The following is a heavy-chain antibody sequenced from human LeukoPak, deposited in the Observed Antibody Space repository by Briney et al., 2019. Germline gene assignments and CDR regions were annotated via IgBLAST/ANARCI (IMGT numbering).Heavy chain of an antibody. CDR1: GGSISSYY. Sequence: PSETLSLTCTVSGGSISSYYWSWIRQPPGKGLEWIGYIYYSGSTNYNPSLKSQVTISVDTSKNQFSLKLSSVTAADTAVYYCARHGGIRYYQNWFDPWGQGTLVTVSS. J-gene: IGHJ5*02. CDR3: ARHGGIRYYQNWFDP. V-gene: IGHV4-59*08. CDR2: IYYSGST. D-gene: IGHD3-10*01.